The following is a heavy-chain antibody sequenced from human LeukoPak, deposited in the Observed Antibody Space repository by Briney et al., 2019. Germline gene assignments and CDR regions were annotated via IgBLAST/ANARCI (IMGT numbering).Heavy chain of an antibody. J-gene: IGHJ3*02. Sequence: PAASVKVSCTASGYTFTNSYIHWVRQAPGQVLEWMGLINPDGGNTNYAQNFQGRVTLTRDTSTSTVYTELGSLGSEDTAIYYCARIRDGYNDAYDIWGQGTVVTVPS. CDR3: ARIRDGYNDAYDI. CDR2: INPDGGNT. D-gene: IGHD5-24*01. V-gene: IGHV1-46*01. CDR1: GYTFTNSY.